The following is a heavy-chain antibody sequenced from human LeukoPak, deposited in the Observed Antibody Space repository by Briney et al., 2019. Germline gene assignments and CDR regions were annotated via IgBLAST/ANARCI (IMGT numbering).Heavy chain of an antibody. Sequence: ASVKVSCKASGYTFTSYVIHWVRQAPGQRLEWMGWINAGNGNTKYSQEFQDRVTITRDTSASTAYMELSSLRSEDMALYYGARARYETRIWPKSRYDYYHYMDVWGKGTTVTVSS. J-gene: IGHJ6*03. CDR1: GYTFTSYV. CDR2: INAGNGNT. V-gene: IGHV1-3*03. D-gene: IGHD3-3*01. CDR3: ARARYETRIWPKSRYDYYHYMDV.